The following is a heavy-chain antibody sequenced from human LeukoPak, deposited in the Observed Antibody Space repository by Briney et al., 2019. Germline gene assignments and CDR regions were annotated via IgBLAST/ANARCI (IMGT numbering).Heavy chain of an antibody. V-gene: IGHV1-8*01. CDR2: MNPNSGNT. D-gene: IGHD6-13*01. CDR1: GYTFTSYD. Sequence: ASVKVSCKASGYTFTSYDINWVRQATGQGLEWMGWMNPNSGNTVYAQKFQGRVTMTRNTSISTAYMELSSLRSEDTAVYYCARFSSKTEIDYSGQGTLVTVSS. CDR3: ARFSSKTEIDY. J-gene: IGHJ4*02.